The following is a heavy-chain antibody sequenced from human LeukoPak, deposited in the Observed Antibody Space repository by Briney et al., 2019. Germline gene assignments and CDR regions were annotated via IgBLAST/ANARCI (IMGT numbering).Heavy chain of an antibody. J-gene: IGHJ3*02. CDR1: GYTFTGYY. Sequence: ASVKVSCKASGYTFTGYYMYWVRQAPGQGLEWMGWINPNSGGTNYAQKFQGRVTMTRDTSISTAYMELSRLRSDDTAVYYCARVSYDYVWGSYRYTRAFDIWAKGQWSPSLQ. V-gene: IGHV1-2*02. D-gene: IGHD3-16*02. CDR3: ARVSYDYVWGSYRYTRAFDI. CDR2: INPNSGGT.